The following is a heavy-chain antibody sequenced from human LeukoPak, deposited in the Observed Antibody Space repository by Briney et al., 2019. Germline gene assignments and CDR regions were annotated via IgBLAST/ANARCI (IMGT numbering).Heavy chain of an antibody. CDR3: ARDGYVGATSIYFDY. Sequence: GGSLRLSCAASGFTFDDYGMSWVHQAPGKGLEWVSGINWNGGSTGYADSVKGRFTISRDNAKNSLYLQMNSLRAEDTALYYCARDGYVGATSIYFDYWGQGTLVTVSS. CDR2: INWNGGST. V-gene: IGHV3-20*04. D-gene: IGHD1-26*01. J-gene: IGHJ4*02. CDR1: GFTFDDYG.